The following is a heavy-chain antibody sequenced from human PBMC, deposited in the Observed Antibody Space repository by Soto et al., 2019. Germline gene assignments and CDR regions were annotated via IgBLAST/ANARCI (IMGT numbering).Heavy chain of an antibody. CDR1: GFTFPSSA. V-gene: IGHV1-58*01. CDR2: IVVGSGNT. CDR3: AAGPYDYDSSGTYVDY. J-gene: IGHJ4*02. D-gene: IGHD3-22*01. Sequence: QLQLVQSGPEVKKPGTSVKVSCKASGFTFPSSAVQWVRQARGQRLEWIARIVVGSGNTNYAQKFQESLISSRDMSTNTAYMELSSLRSEDTAVYYCAAGPYDYDSSGTYVDYWGQGTLVTVSS.